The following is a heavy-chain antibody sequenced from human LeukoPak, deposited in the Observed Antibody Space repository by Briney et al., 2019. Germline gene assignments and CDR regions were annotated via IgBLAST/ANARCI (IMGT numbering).Heavy chain of an antibody. Sequence: KAGGSLRLSCAASGFTFSSYSMNWVRQAPGKGLEWVSSISSSSSYIYYADSVKGRFTISRDNAKNSLYLQMNSLRAEDTAVYYCARTGTGAGDAFDIWGQGTMVTVSS. CDR3: ARTGTGAGDAFDI. V-gene: IGHV3-21*01. CDR2: ISSSSSYI. CDR1: GFTFSSYS. D-gene: IGHD6-13*01. J-gene: IGHJ3*02.